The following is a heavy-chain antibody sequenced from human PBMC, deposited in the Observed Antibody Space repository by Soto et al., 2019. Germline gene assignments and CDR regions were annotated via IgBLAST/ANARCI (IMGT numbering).Heavy chain of an antibody. CDR3: ARDTGDGPFDF. D-gene: IGHD7-27*01. CDR1: GYTFSSYG. J-gene: IGHJ4*02. CDR2: INAGYGNT. V-gene: IGHV1-3*01. Sequence: QVHLVQSGAEVRKPGASVKVSCKASGYTFSSYGMNCVRQAPGQRLEWMGWINAGYGNTKSSQKVQDRVTISRDTSASTAYMELTSLRSEATAVYDCARDTGDGPFDFWGQGTLVTVSS.